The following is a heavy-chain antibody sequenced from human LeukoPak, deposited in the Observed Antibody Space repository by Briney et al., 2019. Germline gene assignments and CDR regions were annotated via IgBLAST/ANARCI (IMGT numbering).Heavy chain of an antibody. J-gene: IGHJ4*02. CDR2: IIPIFGTA. D-gene: IGHD6-13*01. CDR3: ARGAAAGSFDY. CDR1: GCTFSSYA. Sequence: SVKVSCKASGCTFSSYAISWVRQAPGQGLEWMGRIIPIFGTANYAQKFQGRVTITTDESTSTAYMELSSLRSEDTAVYYCARGAAAGSFDYWGQGTLVTVSS. V-gene: IGHV1-69*05.